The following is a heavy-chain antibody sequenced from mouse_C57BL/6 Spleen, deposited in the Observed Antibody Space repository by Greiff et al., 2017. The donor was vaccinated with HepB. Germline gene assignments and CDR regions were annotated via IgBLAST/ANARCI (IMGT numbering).Heavy chain of an antibody. CDR2: IWSDGST. V-gene: IGHV2-6-1*01. J-gene: IGHJ4*01. CDR3: ARHLYYGSSYDYAMDY. Sequence: VKLMESGPGLVAPSQSLSITCTVSGFSLTSYGVHWVRQPPGKGLEWLVVIWSDGSTTYNSALKSRLSISKDNSKSQVFLKMNSLQTDDTAMYYCARHLYYGSSYDYAMDYWGQGTSVTVSS. CDR1: GFSLTSYG. D-gene: IGHD1-1*01.